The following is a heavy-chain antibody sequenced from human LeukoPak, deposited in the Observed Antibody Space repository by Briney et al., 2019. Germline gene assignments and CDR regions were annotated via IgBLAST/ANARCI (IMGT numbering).Heavy chain of an antibody. J-gene: IGHJ4*02. CDR2: INAGNGNT. V-gene: IGHV1-3*01. Sequence: ASVKVSCKASGYTFTNYAMHWVRQAPGQRLEWMGWINAGNGNTKYSQKFQGRVTITADESTSTAYMELSSLRSEDTAVYYCARDPPGEPWGQGTLVTVSS. CDR3: ARDPPGEP. CDR1: GYTFTNYA. D-gene: IGHD3-16*01.